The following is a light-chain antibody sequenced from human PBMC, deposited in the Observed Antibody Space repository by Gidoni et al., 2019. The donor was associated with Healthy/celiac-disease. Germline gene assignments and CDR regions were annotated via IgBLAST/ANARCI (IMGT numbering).Light chain of an antibody. J-gene: IGLJ3*02. CDR1: SIDVGSYNL. Sequence: QSALTQPASVSGSPGQSITISCTGTSIDVGSYNLVSWYQQHPGKAPKLMIYEVSKRPSGVSNLFSGSKSGNTASLTISGLQAEDEADYYCCSYAGSSTWVFGGGTKLTVL. V-gene: IGLV2-23*02. CDR2: EVS. CDR3: CSYAGSSTWV.